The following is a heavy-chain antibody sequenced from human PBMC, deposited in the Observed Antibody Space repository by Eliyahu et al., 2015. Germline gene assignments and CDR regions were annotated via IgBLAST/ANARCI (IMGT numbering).Heavy chain of an antibody. Sequence: EVQLVESGGGLVQPGRXLRLSXAAXGXTFDXXAMHWVRQAPGKGLGWVSGISWNSGSIGYADSVKGRFTISRDNAKNSLYLQMNSLRAEDTALYYCAKAYAAGGGSSYDAFDIWGQGTMVTVSS. CDR1: GXTFDXXA. CDR3: AKAYAAGGGSSYDAFDI. CDR2: ISWNSGSI. D-gene: IGHD2-15*01. J-gene: IGHJ3*02. V-gene: IGHV3-9*01.